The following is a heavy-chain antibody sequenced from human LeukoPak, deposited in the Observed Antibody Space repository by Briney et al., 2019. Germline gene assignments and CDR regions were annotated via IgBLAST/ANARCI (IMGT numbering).Heavy chain of an antibody. CDR2: ISGSGGST. V-gene: IGHV3-23*01. J-gene: IGHJ4*02. CDR1: GFTFSSYA. D-gene: IGHD2-15*01. CDR3: ARPVRCSATICTGPFDY. Sequence: GGSLRLSCAASGFTFSSYAMSWVRRAPGKGLEWVSAISGSGGSTYYADSVKGRFTVSRDNSKNTLYLQMNSLRAEDTAVYYCARPVRCSATICTGPFDYWGQGTLVTVSS.